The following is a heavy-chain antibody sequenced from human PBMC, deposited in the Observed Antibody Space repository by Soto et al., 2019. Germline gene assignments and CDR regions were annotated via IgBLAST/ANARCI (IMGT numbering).Heavy chain of an antibody. Sequence: GGSLRLSCAASGFTFSSYWMSWVRQAPGKGLEWVANIKQDGSQKNYVDSVKGRFTISRDNAKDSLYLQMNSLRAEDTAVYYCAREEWSTGATEDYWGQGTLVTVYS. J-gene: IGHJ4*02. D-gene: IGHD3-3*01. CDR1: GFTFSSYW. CDR2: IKQDGSQK. CDR3: AREEWSTGATEDY. V-gene: IGHV3-7*01.